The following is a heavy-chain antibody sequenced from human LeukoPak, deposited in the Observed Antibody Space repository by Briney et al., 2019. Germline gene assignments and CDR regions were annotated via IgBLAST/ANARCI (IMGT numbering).Heavy chain of an antibody. Sequence: GGSLRLSCATSGFTFDEYAMHWVRQAPGKGLEWVSGINGNSDKIGYADSVKGRFTISRDSAKKSLYLQMNSLRAEDTALYFCAKDRYCSSTSCPIDYWGQGTLDTVSS. CDR2: INGNSDKI. J-gene: IGHJ4*02. D-gene: IGHD2-2*01. CDR1: GFTFDEYA. V-gene: IGHV3-9*01. CDR3: AKDRYCSSTSCPIDY.